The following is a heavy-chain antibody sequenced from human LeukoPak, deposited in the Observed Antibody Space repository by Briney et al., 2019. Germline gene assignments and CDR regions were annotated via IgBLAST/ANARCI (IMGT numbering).Heavy chain of an antibody. CDR3: ARDAGYDFWSGYYLGVNWFDP. D-gene: IGHD3-3*01. J-gene: IGHJ5*02. CDR1: GGSISSYY. CDR2: IYTSGST. Sequence: SETLSLTCTVSGGSISSYYWSWIRQPAGEGLEWIGRIYTSGSTNYNPSLKSRVTMSVDTSKNQFSLKLSSVTAADTAVYYCARDAGYDFWSGYYLGVNWFDPWGQGTLVTVSS. V-gene: IGHV4-4*07.